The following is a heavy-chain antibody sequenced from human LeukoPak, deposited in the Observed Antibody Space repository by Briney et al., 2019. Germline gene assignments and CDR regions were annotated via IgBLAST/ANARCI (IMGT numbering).Heavy chain of an antibody. Sequence: PSETLSLTCAVHGGSFSGYYWNWIRQPPGKGLEWIGEINHSGRTNYNPSLKSRVTISGDTSKNQFSLRLTSVTAADTAVYYCARGVSLDYWGKGTLVTVSS. D-gene: IGHD1-14*01. CDR3: ARGVSLDY. V-gene: IGHV4-34*01. CDR2: INHSGRT. J-gene: IGHJ4*02. CDR1: GGSFSGYY.